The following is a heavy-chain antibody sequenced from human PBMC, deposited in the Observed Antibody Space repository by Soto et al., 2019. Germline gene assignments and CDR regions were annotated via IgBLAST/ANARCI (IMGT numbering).Heavy chain of an antibody. CDR2: IYHSGST. V-gene: IGHV4-4*02. Sequence: QVQLQESGPGLVKPSGTLSLTCAVSGGSISSSNWWSWVRQPPGKGLEWIGEIYHSGSTNYNPSLKSRVNIAVDKSKNLFSLQLSSVTAADTAVYYCAKRIQLWLRPGMDVWGQGTTVTVSS. CDR1: GGSISSSNW. D-gene: IGHD5-18*01. J-gene: IGHJ6*02. CDR3: AKRIQLWLRPGMDV.